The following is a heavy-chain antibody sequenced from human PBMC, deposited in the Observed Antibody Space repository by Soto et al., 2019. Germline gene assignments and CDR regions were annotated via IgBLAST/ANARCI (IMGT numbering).Heavy chain of an antibody. J-gene: IGHJ5*02. CDR3: ARFVVTALRTDTWFDP. Sequence: PGESLKISCKGSGYSFTSYWISWVRQMPGKGLEWMGKIDPSDSYTDYSPSFQGHVTLSADKSISTAYLQWSSLRASDTAMYYCARFVVTALRTDTWFDPWGQGTLVTVSS. CDR2: IDPSDSYT. CDR1: GYSFTSYW. D-gene: IGHD2-21*02. V-gene: IGHV5-10-1*01.